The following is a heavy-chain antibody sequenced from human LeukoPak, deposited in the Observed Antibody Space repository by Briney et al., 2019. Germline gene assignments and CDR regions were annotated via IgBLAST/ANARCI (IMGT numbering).Heavy chain of an antibody. D-gene: IGHD6-19*01. CDR1: GFTFSSYA. CDR2: ISGSGGST. V-gene: IGHV3-23*01. J-gene: IGHJ5*02. Sequence: PGGSLRLSCAASGFTFSSYAMSWVRQAPGKGLEWVSAISGSGGSTYYADSVKGRFTISRDNSKNTLYLQMNSLRAEDTAVYYCAKETPYSIAVAGSNWFDPWGQGTLVTVSS. CDR3: AKETPYSIAVAGSNWFDP.